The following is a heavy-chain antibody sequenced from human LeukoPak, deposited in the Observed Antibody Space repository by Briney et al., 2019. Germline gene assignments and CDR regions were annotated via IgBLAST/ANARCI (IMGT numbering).Heavy chain of an antibody. CDR2: IRYDGSNK. CDR1: GFTFSSYG. J-gene: IGHJ6*03. CDR3: AKDLAYCGGDCYPNYYYYYYMDV. Sequence: PGGSLRLSCAASGFTFSSYGMHWVRQAPGKGLEWVAFIRYDGSNKYYADSVKGRFTISRDNSKNTLYLQMNSLRAEDTAVYYCAKDLAYCGGDCYPNYYYYYYMDVWGKGTTVTVSS. V-gene: IGHV3-30*02. D-gene: IGHD2-21*01.